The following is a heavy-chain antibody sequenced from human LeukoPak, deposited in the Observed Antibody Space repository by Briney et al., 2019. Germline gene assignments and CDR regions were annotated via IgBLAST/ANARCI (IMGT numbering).Heavy chain of an antibody. CDR1: GFTFSSFA. V-gene: IGHV3-23*01. Sequence: SGGSLRLSCAASGFTFSSFAMSWVRQAPGKGLEWVSTISGSGGDTYCAGSVKGRFIISRDNSKTTLYLQMNSLRAEDTAVYYCAKQWFGEQRAYWGQGTLVTVSS. CDR3: AKQWFGEQRAY. CDR2: ISGSGGDT. J-gene: IGHJ4*02. D-gene: IGHD3-10*01.